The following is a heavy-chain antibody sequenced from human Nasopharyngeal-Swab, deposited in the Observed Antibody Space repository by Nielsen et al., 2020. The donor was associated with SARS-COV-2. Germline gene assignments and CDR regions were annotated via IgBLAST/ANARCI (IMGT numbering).Heavy chain of an antibody. J-gene: IGHJ6*02. V-gene: IGHV3-33*01. CDR2: IWYDGSNK. Sequence: GESLKISCAASGFTFSSYGMHWVRQAPGKGLEWVAVIWYDGSNKYYADSVKGRFTISRDNSKNTLYLQMNSLRAEDTAVYYWARDGYGYGYGMDVWGQGTTVTVSS. CDR1: GFTFSSYG. D-gene: IGHD5-18*01. CDR3: ARDGYGYGYGMDV.